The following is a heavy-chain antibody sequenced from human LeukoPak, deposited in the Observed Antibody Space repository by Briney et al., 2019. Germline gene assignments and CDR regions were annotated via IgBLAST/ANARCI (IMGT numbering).Heavy chain of an antibody. D-gene: IGHD4-17*01. CDR3: ARDLYGSPLDAFDI. J-gene: IGHJ3*02. CDR2: ISSSSSSTI. V-gene: IGHV3-48*01. Sequence: PGGSLRLSCAASGFTFSSYSMNWVRQAPGKGLEWVSYISSSSSSTIYYADSVKGRFTISRDNAKNSLYLQMNSLRAEDTAVYYCARDLYGSPLDAFDIWGQGTMVTVSS. CDR1: GFTFSSYS.